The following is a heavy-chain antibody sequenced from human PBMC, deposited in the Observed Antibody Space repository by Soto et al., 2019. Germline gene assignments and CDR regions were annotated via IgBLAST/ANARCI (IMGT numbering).Heavy chain of an antibody. D-gene: IGHD3-10*01. CDR1: GGSISSYY. Sequence: SETLSLTCTVSGGSISSYYWSWIRQPPGKGLEWIGYIYYSGSTNYNPSLKSRVTISVDTSKNQFSLKLSSVTAADTAVYYCASTMTLYGSGSYRYRGAFDIWGQGTMVTDSS. J-gene: IGHJ3*02. V-gene: IGHV4-59*01. CDR3: ASTMTLYGSGSYRYRGAFDI. CDR2: IYYSGST.